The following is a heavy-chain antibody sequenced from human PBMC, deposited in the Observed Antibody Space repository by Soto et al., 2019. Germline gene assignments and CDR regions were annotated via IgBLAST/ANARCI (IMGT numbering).Heavy chain of an antibody. CDR2: ISAYNGNT. Sequence: QVQLVQSGAEVKKPGASVKVSCKASGFTFSNYGITWLRQVPGQGLEWMGWISAYNGNTVHAQEYQGRLTMTTDTSTSTAYMELRSLRPDDTAVYYCARPQNDILTDSYTNYFDRWGQGTLVTVSS. D-gene: IGHD3-9*01. J-gene: IGHJ5*02. CDR1: GFTFSNYG. CDR3: ARPQNDILTDSYTNYFDR. V-gene: IGHV1-18*01.